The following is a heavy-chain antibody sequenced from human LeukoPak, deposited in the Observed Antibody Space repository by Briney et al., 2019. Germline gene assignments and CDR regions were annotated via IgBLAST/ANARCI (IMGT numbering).Heavy chain of an antibody. CDR1: GFTFRNSW. Sequence: GGSLRLSCAASGFTFRNSWMHWVRQGPGKGLVWVSRVNPDGSATTCADSVKGRFTISRDNAKNTLYLQMNSLGAEDTAVYYCAKDRGFDISYNWLEPWGQGTLVTVSS. CDR3: AKDRGFDISYNWLEP. D-gene: IGHD3-10*01. CDR2: VNPDGSAT. J-gene: IGHJ5*02. V-gene: IGHV3-74*01.